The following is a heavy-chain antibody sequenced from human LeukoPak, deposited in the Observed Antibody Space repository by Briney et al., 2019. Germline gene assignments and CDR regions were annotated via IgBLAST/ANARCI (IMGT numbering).Heavy chain of an antibody. Sequence: RGSLRLSCAASGNSWMHWVRQVPGKGLVWVSHINSDGSWTSYADSVKGRFTISKDNAKNTVYLQMNSLRAEDTAVYYCVSFYETYWGRGTLVTVSS. J-gene: IGHJ4*02. D-gene: IGHD2/OR15-2a*01. CDR1: GNSW. V-gene: IGHV3-74*01. CDR2: INSDGSWT. CDR3: VSFYETY.